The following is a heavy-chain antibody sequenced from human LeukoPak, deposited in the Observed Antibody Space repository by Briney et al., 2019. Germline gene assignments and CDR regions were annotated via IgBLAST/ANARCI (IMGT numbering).Heavy chain of an antibody. J-gene: IGHJ6*02. CDR1: GFTFDDYA. Sequence: RSLRPSCAASGFTFDDYAMHWVRQAPGKGLEWVSGITWNSGSIAYADSVKGRFTISRDNAKNSLYLQMNSLRAEDTALYYCAKGITIFGVVINGMDVWGQGTTVTVSS. CDR3: AKGITIFGVVINGMDV. V-gene: IGHV3-9*01. D-gene: IGHD3-3*01. CDR2: ITWNSGSI.